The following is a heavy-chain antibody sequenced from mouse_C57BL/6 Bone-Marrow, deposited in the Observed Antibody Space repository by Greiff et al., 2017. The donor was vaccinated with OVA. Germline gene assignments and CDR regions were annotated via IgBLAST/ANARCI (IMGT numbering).Heavy chain of an antibody. CDR2: IDPSDSYT. Sequence: QVQLKQPGAELVMPGASVKLSCKASGYTFTSYWMHWVKQRPGQGLEWIGEIDPSDSYTNYNQKFKGKSTLTVDKSSSTAYMQLSSLTSEDSAVYYCARGNLPPFDYWGQGTTLTVSS. J-gene: IGHJ2*01. CDR1: GYTFTSYW. V-gene: IGHV1-69*01. D-gene: IGHD2-1*01. CDR3: ARGNLPPFDY.